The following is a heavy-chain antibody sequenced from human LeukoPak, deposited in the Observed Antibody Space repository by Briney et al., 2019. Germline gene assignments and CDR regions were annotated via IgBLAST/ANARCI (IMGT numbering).Heavy chain of an antibody. Sequence: GGSLRLSCAASGFTFSSHWMHWVRQAPGKGLVWVSRINSDGSITSYADSVKGRFTIPRDNAKDTLYLQMDSLRAEDTAVYYCARDIGPSSGSPFDYWGQGTLVTVSS. CDR1: GFTFSSHW. V-gene: IGHV3-74*01. CDR2: INSDGSIT. D-gene: IGHD3-10*01. J-gene: IGHJ4*02. CDR3: ARDIGPSSGSPFDY.